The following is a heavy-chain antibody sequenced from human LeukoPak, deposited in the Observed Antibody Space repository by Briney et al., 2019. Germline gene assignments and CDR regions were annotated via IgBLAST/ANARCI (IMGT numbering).Heavy chain of an antibody. CDR2: IYHSGST. V-gene: IGHV4-38-2*02. D-gene: IGHD1-20*01. Sequence: SETLSLTCTVSGYSISSGYYWGWIRQPPGKGLEWIGSIYHSGSTYYNPSLKSRVTISIDTSKSQFSLKLSSVTAADTAVYYCARDANWNRFDYWGQGTLVTVSS. J-gene: IGHJ4*02. CDR1: GYSISSGYY. CDR3: ARDANWNRFDY.